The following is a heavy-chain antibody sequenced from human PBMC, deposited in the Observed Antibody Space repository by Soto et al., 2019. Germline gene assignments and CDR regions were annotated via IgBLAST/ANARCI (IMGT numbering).Heavy chain of an antibody. D-gene: IGHD6-19*01. J-gene: IGHJ3*02. V-gene: IGHV3-23*01. Sequence: EVQLLESGGGLVQPGGSLRLSCAASGFTFSSYAMSWVRQAPGKGLERVSAISGSGGSTYYADSVKGRFTISRDNSKNTLYLQMNSLRAEDTAVYYCAKSGQYSSGWYERGDAFDIWGQGTMVTVS. CDR3: AKSGQYSSGWYERGDAFDI. CDR2: ISGSGGST. CDR1: GFTFSSYA.